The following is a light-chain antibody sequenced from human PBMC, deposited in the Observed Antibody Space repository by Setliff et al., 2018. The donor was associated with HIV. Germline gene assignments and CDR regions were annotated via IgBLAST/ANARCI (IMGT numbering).Light chain of an antibody. CDR3: CSYVSGDTWI. Sequence: QSVLPQPASVSGSPGQSITISCTGSATDVGNYESVSWYQHHPGEVPKLIIYDVNKRPSGISNRFSGSKTGNSASLTISGLHTEDEADYYCCSYVSGDTWIFGGGTK. CDR2: DVN. V-gene: IGLV2-23*02. CDR1: ATDVGNYES. J-gene: IGLJ2*01.